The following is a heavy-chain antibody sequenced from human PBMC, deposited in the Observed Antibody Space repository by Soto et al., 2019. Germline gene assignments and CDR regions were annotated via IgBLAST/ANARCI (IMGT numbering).Heavy chain of an antibody. Sequence: QVQLQESGPGLVKPSGTLSLTCAVSGGSISSSNWWSWVRQPPGKGLEWIGEIYHSGSTNYNPSLKSRVTISVDKSKNQFSLKLSSVTAADTAVYYCPGKPNIVVVVAATWGAFDIWGQGTMVTVSS. CDR3: PGKPNIVVVVAATWGAFDI. D-gene: IGHD2-15*01. CDR1: GGSISSSNW. V-gene: IGHV4-4*02. J-gene: IGHJ3*02. CDR2: IYHSGST.